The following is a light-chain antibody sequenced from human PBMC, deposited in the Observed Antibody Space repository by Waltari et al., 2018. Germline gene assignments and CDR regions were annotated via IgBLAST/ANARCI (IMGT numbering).Light chain of an antibody. CDR2: EGS. CDR1: SSDVGGYNL. V-gene: IGLV2-23*01. Sequence: QSALTQPASVSGSPGQSITISCTGTSSDVGGYNLVSWYQQHPGKAPKLMIYEGSKRPSGVSNRFSGSKSGNTASLTISGLQAEDEADYYCCSYAGSRTDWVFGGGTKLTVL. CDR3: CSYAGSRTDWV. J-gene: IGLJ3*02.